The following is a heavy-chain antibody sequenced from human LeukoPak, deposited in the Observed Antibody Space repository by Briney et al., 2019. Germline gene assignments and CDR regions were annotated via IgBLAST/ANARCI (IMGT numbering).Heavy chain of an antibody. J-gene: IGHJ4*02. CDR3: ARDLGGYSGYDSDY. D-gene: IGHD5-12*01. CDR1: GFTFSSYG. Sequence: GGSLRLSCAASGFTFSSYGMHWVRQAPGKGLEWVAVISYDGSNKYYADSVKGRFTISRDNSKNTLYLQMNSLRAEDTAVYYCARDLGGYSGYDSDYWGQGTLVTVSS. V-gene: IGHV3-30*03. CDR2: ISYDGSNK.